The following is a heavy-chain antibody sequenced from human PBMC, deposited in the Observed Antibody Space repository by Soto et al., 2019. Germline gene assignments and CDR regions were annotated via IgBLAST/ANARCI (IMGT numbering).Heavy chain of an antibody. J-gene: IGHJ1*01. D-gene: IGHD3-22*01. CDR1: VFTFSTYS. Sequence: VQLVESGGGVVQPGRSLRLSCAASVFTFSTYSMNWVRQAPGKGLEWVSSISSSSSYIYYADSVKGRFTISRDNAKNSLYLQMNSLRAEDTAVYYCARDMSYDSSGYRKHWGQGTLVTVSS. CDR3: ARDMSYDSSGYRKH. V-gene: IGHV3-21*01. CDR2: ISSSSSYI.